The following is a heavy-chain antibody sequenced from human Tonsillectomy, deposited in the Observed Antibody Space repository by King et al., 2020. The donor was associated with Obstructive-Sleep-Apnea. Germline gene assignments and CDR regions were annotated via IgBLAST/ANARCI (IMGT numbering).Heavy chain of an antibody. CDR2: IYSGGST. Sequence: VQLVESGGGLVQPGGSLRLSCAASGFTVSSNYMSWVRQAPGKGLEWVSLIYSGGSTYYADSVKGRFTISRHNSENTLYLQMSSLRAEDTAVYYCAGGDYFYYYALDVWGQGTTVTVSS. CDR1: GFTVSSNY. CDR3: AGGDYFYYYALDV. J-gene: IGHJ6*02. V-gene: IGHV3-53*04.